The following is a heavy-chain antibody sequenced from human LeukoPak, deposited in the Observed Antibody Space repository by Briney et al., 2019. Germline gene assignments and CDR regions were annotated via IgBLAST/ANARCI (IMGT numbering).Heavy chain of an antibody. CDR1: GFTLGSYT. V-gene: IGHV3-48*01. Sequence: GGSLRLSCAASGFTLGSYTMNWVRQAPGKGLEWVSYISSSSSTIHYADSVKGRFTISRDNAENSLYLQMNSLGVEDTAVYYCARAIISIFDNWGQGTLVTVSS. J-gene: IGHJ4*02. D-gene: IGHD3-3*02. CDR2: ISSSSSTI. CDR3: ARAIISIFDN.